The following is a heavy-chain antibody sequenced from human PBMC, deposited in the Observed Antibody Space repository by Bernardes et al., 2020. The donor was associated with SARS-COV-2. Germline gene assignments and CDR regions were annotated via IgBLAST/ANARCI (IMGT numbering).Heavy chain of an antibody. V-gene: IGHV3-33*01. CDR1: GFTFNTYG. CDR3: VRGSPPGISGGPWTSEY. J-gene: IGHJ4*02. Sequence: GGSLRLSCAASGFTFNTYGMHWVRQAPGKGLEWVAVIWYDGSTKYYAESVRGRFAISRDNSKNTLYLQMNNLRLDDRAVYYCVRGSPPGISGGPWTSEYWGQGTLVTVSS. D-gene: IGHD3-3*02. CDR2: IWYDGSTK.